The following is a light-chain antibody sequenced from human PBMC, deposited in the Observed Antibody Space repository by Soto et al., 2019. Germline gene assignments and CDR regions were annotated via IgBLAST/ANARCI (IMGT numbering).Light chain of an antibody. J-gene: IGLJ1*01. Sequence: QSVLTQPPSASGSPGQSVTISCTGTSSDVGGYNYVSWYQQHPGKAPKLMIYEVSKRPSGVPDRFSGSKSGNTASLTVSGLQAEDEAYYYCTSYAGSNNFFYVFATGTKRTVL. V-gene: IGLV2-8*01. CDR1: SSDVGGYNY. CDR2: EVS. CDR3: TSYAGSNNFFYV.